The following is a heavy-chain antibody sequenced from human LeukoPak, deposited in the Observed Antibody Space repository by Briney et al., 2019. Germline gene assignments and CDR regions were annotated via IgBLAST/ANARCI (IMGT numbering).Heavy chain of an antibody. CDR3: VAGVQPHRLYQLDY. J-gene: IGHJ4*02. Sequence: ASVKLSCRTSGYTSTNYYIHWVRQAPGQGLEWMGFINPTYSNTDYAQQFQGRLSTTTDTSTTTVYMELGSLTSEDTAVYYCVAGVQPHRLYQLDYWDQGTLVTVSS. V-gene: IGHV1-46*01. CDR2: INPTYSNT. CDR1: GYTSTNYY. D-gene: IGHD2-2*02.